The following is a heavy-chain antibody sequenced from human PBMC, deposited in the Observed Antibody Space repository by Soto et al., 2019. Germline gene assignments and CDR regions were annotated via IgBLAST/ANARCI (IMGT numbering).Heavy chain of an antibody. J-gene: IGHJ6*02. CDR3: ARDFIAPHGMDV. Sequence: QVQLQESGPGLVKPSETLSLTCTVSGGSISSYYWSWIRQPPGKGLEWIGYIYYSGSTNYNPSLKSRVTISVDTSKNQFSLKLSSVTAADTAVYYCARDFIAPHGMDVWGQGTTVTVSS. D-gene: IGHD3-16*02. CDR1: GGSISSYY. V-gene: IGHV4-59*01. CDR2: IYYSGST.